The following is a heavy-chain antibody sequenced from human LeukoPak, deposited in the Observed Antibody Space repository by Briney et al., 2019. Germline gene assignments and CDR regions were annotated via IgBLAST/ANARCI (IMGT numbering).Heavy chain of an antibody. Sequence: SETLSLTCAVYGGSFSGYYWSWIRQPPGKGLEWIGEINHSGSTNYNPSLKSRVTISVDTSKNQFSLKLSSVTAADTAVYYCARGLKLEIDYWGQGTLVTVSS. CDR1: GGSFSGYY. CDR2: INHSGST. J-gene: IGHJ4*02. D-gene: IGHD1-1*01. CDR3: ARGLKLEIDY. V-gene: IGHV4-34*01.